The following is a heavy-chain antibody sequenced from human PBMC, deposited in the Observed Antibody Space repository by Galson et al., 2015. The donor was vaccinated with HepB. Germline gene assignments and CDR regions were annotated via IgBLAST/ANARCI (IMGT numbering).Heavy chain of an antibody. D-gene: IGHD4-11*01. Sequence: SLRLSCAASGFTFSSYAMSWVRQTPGKGLQWVSSISGSGAGSYFADSVKGRFIISRDNSKNTLYLQMNSLRVEDTALYHCAKGPGGNYDHYPPNWFDPWGRGTLVIVSS. CDR1: GFTFSSYA. J-gene: IGHJ5*02. CDR3: AKGPGGNYDHYPPNWFDP. CDR2: ISGSGAGS. V-gene: IGHV3-23*01.